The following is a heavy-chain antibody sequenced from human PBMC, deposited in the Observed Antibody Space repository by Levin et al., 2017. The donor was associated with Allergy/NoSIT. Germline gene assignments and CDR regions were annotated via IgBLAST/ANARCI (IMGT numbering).Heavy chain of an antibody. D-gene: IGHD3-22*01. Sequence: PSETLSLTCAASGFTFSSYSMNWVRQAPGKGLEWVSSISSSSSYIYYADSVKGRFTISRDNAKNSLYLQMNSLRAEDTAVYYCARDHYYDSIGLGGWGQGTLVTVSS. CDR2: ISSSSSYI. V-gene: IGHV3-21*01. CDR3: ARDHYYDSIGLGG. CDR1: GFTFSSYS. J-gene: IGHJ4*02.